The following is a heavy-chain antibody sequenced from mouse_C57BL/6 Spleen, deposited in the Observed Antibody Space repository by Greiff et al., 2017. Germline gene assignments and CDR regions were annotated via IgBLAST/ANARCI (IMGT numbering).Heavy chain of an antibody. V-gene: IGHV5-9*01. CDR1: GFTFSSYT. D-gene: IGHD4-1*01. Sequence: EVKLMESGGGLVKPGGSLKLSCAASGFTFSSYTMSWVRQTPEMRLEWVATISGGGGNTYYPDSVKGRFTISRDNAKNTRYLQMSSLRSEDTALYYCARQAWGGAWFADWGQGALVAVSA. CDR3: ARQAWGGAWFAD. CDR2: ISGGGGNT. J-gene: IGHJ3*01.